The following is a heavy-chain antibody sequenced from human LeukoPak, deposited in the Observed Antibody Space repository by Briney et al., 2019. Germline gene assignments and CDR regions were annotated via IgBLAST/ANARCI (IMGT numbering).Heavy chain of an antibody. V-gene: IGHV3-30-3*01. CDR1: GFTFSSYA. CDR3: ARNEY. Sequence: PGRSLRLSCAASGFTFSSYAMHWVRQAPGKGLEWVAVITYDGSNKYYADSVKGRFTISRDNSKNTLYLQMNSLRAEDTAVYYCARNEYWGQGTLVTVSS. D-gene: IGHD1-1*01. CDR2: ITYDGSNK. J-gene: IGHJ4*02.